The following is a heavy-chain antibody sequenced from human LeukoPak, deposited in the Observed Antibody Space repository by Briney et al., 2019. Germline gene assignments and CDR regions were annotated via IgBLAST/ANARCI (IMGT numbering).Heavy chain of an antibody. CDR1: GFTFSSYA. CDR2: ISSNGGST. CDR3: ARSPTSGYSYAYFDY. Sequence: GGSLRLSCAASGFTFSSYAMHWVRQAPGKGLEYVSAISSNGGSTYYANSVKGRFTISRDNSKNTLYLQMGSLRAEDMAVYYCARSPTSGYSYAYFDYWGQGTLVTVSS. V-gene: IGHV3-64*01. D-gene: IGHD5-18*01. J-gene: IGHJ4*02.